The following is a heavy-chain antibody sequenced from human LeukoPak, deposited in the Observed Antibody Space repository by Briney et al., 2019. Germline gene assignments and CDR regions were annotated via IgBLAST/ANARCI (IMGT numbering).Heavy chain of an antibody. Sequence: GGSLRLSCAASGFTFSNYWMTWVRQAPGKGLEWVANIKHDGSEDYYLDSVKGRFTISRDNAKNSLYLQMNSLRAEDTAVYYCARDFDSSGWYAHWGQGTLVTVSS. CDR3: ARDFDSSGWYAH. V-gene: IGHV3-7*01. CDR1: GFTFSNYW. J-gene: IGHJ4*02. CDR2: IKHDGSED. D-gene: IGHD6-19*01.